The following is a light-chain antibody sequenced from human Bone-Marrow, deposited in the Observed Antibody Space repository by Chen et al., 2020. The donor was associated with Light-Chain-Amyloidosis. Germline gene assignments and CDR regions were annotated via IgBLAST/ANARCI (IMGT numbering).Light chain of an antibody. J-gene: IGKJ4*01. CDR3: QQYGTSPLT. CDR1: QTISSNY. V-gene: IGKV3-20*01. CDR2: GSS. Sequence: EIVLTQSPGTLSLSPGEGANLSCRASQTISSNYLTWYQQKFGQAPRLIIYGSSSRATGIPDRFTGSGSGTDCTLTINRLEPEDFAMYYCQQYGTSPLTFGGGTKVEIK.